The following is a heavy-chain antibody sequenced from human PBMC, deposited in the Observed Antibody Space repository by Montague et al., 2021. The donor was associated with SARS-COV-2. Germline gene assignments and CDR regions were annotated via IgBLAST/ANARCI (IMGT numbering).Heavy chain of an antibody. CDR1: GVSITSTNC. D-gene: IGHD4-11*01. CDR3: AGKVFTVPADY. J-gene: IGHJ4*02. Sequence: SETLSLTCAVSGVSITSTNCWSLVLQPPGKGLEWFVEISYGGIATYNPSLTSRATISMDRSRNLFSLKLSSVTAVDTAIYYCAGKVFTVPADYWGQGTLVTVS. V-gene: IGHV4-4*02. CDR2: ISYGGIA.